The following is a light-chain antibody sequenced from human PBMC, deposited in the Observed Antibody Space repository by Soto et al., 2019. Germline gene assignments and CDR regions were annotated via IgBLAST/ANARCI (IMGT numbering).Light chain of an antibody. V-gene: IGLV2-18*02. CDR3: SSYVSTSRYV. CDR1: SSDVGKYDR. CDR2: EVT. J-gene: IGLJ1*01. Sequence: QSALTQPPSVSGSPGQSVTISCTGTSSDVGKYDRVSWYQQSPGTAPKLIIYEVTTRPSGVPARFSGSKSGNTASLTISGLLAEDEADYYCSSYVSTSRYVFGAGTKVTVL.